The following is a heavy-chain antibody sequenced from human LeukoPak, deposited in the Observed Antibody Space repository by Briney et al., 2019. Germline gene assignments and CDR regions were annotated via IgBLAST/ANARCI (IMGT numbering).Heavy chain of an antibody. CDR3: AREEYGGVYFDY. J-gene: IGHJ4*02. D-gene: IGHD4-23*01. CDR1: GLTFSKYD. Sequence: PGGPLRLSCAPSGLTFSKYDMHWVRQAPGKGQEWVTVMSKDGSKNYYADSVMGRFTISRDNSKSTLYLHMNSLRPEDTAVYYCAREEYGGVYFDYWGRGTPVTVSA. V-gene: IGHV3-30*03. CDR2: MSKDGSKN.